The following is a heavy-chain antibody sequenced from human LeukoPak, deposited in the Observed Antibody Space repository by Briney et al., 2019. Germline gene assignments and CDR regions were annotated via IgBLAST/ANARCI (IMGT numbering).Heavy chain of an antibody. CDR3: AELGITMIGGV. CDR1: RFIFSSYA. Sequence: GGSLRLSCAASRFIFSSYAMHWVRQAPGKGLEWVSYISSSGSTIYYADSVKGRFTISRDNAKNSLYLQMNSLRAEDTAVYYCAELGITMIGGVWGKGTTVTISS. V-gene: IGHV3-48*03. J-gene: IGHJ6*04. CDR2: ISSSGSTI. D-gene: IGHD3-10*02.